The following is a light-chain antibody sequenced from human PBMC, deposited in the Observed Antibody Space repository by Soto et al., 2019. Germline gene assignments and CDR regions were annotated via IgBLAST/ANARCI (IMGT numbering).Light chain of an antibody. J-gene: IGKJ1*01. CDR3: QQYDRSWT. CDR1: QSVSHNY. Sequence: EIVLTQSPGTLSLSPGERATLSCRASQSVSHNYLAWYQQKPGQSPTLLIYGASSRATGIPDRFSGSGSGTDFILTISRLEPEDFAVYYCQQYDRSWTFGLGTKVDIK. V-gene: IGKV3-20*01. CDR2: GAS.